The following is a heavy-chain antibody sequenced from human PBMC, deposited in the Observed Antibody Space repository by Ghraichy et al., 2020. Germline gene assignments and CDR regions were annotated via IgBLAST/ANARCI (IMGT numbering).Heavy chain of an antibody. V-gene: IGHV4-34*01. Sequence: SETLSLTCAVYGGTFSGYDWSWIRQSPGKGLEWIGEIQHSGNSNYNPSLKSRVTLSVDTSKNQFSLKFNSMSVADTAVYYCARVPRAEEDFTQGYYFDSWGQGTRVTVSS. D-gene: IGHD3/OR15-3a*01. CDR3: ARVPRAEEDFTQGYYFDS. J-gene: IGHJ4*02. CDR1: GGTFSGYD. CDR2: IQHSGNS.